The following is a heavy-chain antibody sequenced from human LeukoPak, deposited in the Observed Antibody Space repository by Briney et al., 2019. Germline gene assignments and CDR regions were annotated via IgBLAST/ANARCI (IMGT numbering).Heavy chain of an antibody. CDR3: ARDPGDGTFDI. J-gene: IGHJ3*02. CDR1: GFTVSSNY. Sequence: GGSLRLSCAASGFTVSSNYMSWVRQAPGKGLEWVSVIYSGGSTYYADSVRGRFTISRDNSKNTLYLQMNSLRAEDTAVYYCARDPGDGTFDIWGQGTMVTVSS. D-gene: IGHD7-27*01. V-gene: IGHV3-53*01. CDR2: IYSGGST.